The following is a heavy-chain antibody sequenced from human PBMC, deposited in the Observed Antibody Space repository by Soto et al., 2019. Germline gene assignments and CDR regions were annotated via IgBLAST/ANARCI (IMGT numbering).Heavy chain of an antibody. Sequence: QITLKESGPTLVKPTQTLTVTCTFSGFSLNTRGVGVGWIRQPPGKALEWLAVIYWDDDKRYSPSLKSSLTITKDNSKHQVVLTMTNMDPVDTATYYCTPLVITFEGVIADDTFDIWGQGTMVTVSS. CDR3: TPLVITFEGVIADDTFDI. CDR1: GFSLNTRGVG. CDR2: IYWDDDK. J-gene: IGHJ3*02. D-gene: IGHD3-16*02. V-gene: IGHV2-5*02.